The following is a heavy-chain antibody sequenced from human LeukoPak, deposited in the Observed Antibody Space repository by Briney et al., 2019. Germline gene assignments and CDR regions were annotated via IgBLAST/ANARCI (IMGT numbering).Heavy chain of an antibody. V-gene: IGHV3-23*01. CDR2: ISGSGGST. CDR3: AKDSPARQRFGYFDY. D-gene: IGHD3-16*01. CDR1: GFTFSSYA. J-gene: IGHJ4*02. Sequence: GGSLRLSCAASGFTFSSYAMSWVRQAPGKGLEWVSAISGSGGSTYYADSVKGRFTISRDNSKNTLSLQMNSLRAEDTAVYYCAKDSPARQRFGYFDYWGQGTLVTVSS.